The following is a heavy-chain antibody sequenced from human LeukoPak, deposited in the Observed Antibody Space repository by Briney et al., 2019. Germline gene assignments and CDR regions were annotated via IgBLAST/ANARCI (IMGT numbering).Heavy chain of an antibody. CDR1: GGSISSSTYY. V-gene: IGHV4-39*01. CDR3: ASPSISSSTYDY. D-gene: IGHD6-6*01. CDR2: INYSGNT. Sequence: KPSETLSLTCTVSGGSISSSTYYWGWIRQPPGKGLEWIGSINYSGNTYYNPSLKSRVTISVDTSKNQFSLRLSSVTAADTAVYYCASPSISSSTYDYWGQGTLVTASS. J-gene: IGHJ4*02.